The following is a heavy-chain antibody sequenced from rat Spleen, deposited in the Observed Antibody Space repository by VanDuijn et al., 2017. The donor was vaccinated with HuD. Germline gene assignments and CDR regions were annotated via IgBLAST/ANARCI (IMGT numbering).Heavy chain of an antibody. V-gene: IGHV2-47*01. J-gene: IGHJ2*01. Sequence: QVQLKESGPGLVQPSQTLSLTCTVSGLSLTSNSVSWIRQPPGKGLEWMGVIWGNGSTAYNSALKSRLSISRDTSKSQVFLKMNSLQTEDTATDYCARDRYYGYDFWGQGVMVTVSS. CDR3: ARDRYYGYDF. D-gene: IGHD1-7*01. CDR2: IWGNGST. CDR1: GLSLTSNS.